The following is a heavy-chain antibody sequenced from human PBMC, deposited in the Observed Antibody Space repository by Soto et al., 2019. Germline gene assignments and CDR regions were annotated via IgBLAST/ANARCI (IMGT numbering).Heavy chain of an antibody. CDR2: ISSSSSYI. CDR1: GFTFSSYS. CDR3: ARDRDYYGSGSYPMAFDY. D-gene: IGHD3-10*01. J-gene: IGHJ4*02. Sequence: EVQLVEFGGGLVKPGGSLRLSCAASGFTFSSYSMNWVRQAPGKGLEWVSSISSSSSYIYYADSVKGRFTISRDNAKNSLYLQMNSLRAEDTAVYYCARDRDYYGSGSYPMAFDYWGQGTLVTVSS. V-gene: IGHV3-21*01.